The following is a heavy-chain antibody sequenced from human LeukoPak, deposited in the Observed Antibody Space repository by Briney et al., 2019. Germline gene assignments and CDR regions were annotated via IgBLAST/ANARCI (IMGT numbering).Heavy chain of an antibody. D-gene: IGHD3-3*01. J-gene: IGHJ5*02. CDR1: GGSFSGYY. CDR2: INHSGST. CDR3: ARGSRTIFGVVIIRNWFDP. Sequence: PSETLSLTCAVYGGSFSGYYWSWIRQPPGKGLEWIGEINHSGSTNYNPSLKSRVTISVDTSKNRFSLKLSSVTAADTAVYYCARGSRTIFGVVIIRNWFDPWGQGTLVTVSS. V-gene: IGHV4-34*01.